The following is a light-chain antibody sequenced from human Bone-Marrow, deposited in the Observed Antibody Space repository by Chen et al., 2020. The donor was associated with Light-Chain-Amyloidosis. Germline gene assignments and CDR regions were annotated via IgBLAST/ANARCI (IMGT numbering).Light chain of an antibody. CDR1: SSNIGNNY. CDR2: KNN. CDR3: AAWDDSLNGVV. Sequence: QSVLTQPPSASGTPGHRVPISCSGSSSNIGNNYVYWYQQVPRTAPKLLIYKNNQRPSGVPDRFSGSRSGTSASLAISGLRSEDDADYYCAAWDDSLNGVVFGGGTKLTVL. J-gene: IGLJ2*01. V-gene: IGLV1-47*01.